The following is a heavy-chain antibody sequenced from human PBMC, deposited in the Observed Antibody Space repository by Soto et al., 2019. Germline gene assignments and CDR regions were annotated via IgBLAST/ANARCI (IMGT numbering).Heavy chain of an antibody. J-gene: IGHJ4*02. V-gene: IGHV3-21*01. CDR3: AREGINNYNEYYFDS. D-gene: IGHD4-4*01. Sequence: GGSLKLSFAPSGFTFSSYSMNWVRQAPGKGLEWVSSISGSGNYTHYADFLRGRFTISRDNAKTSLYLQMNSLRAEDTAVYYCAREGINNYNEYYFDSWGQGTVVTVSS. CDR1: GFTFSSYS. CDR2: ISGSGNYT.